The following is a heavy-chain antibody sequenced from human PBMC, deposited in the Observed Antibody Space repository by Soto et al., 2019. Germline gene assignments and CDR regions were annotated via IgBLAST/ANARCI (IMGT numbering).Heavy chain of an antibody. J-gene: IGHJ4*02. D-gene: IGHD3-16*02. Sequence: GGSLRLSCTVSGFTFTNYIMTWVRQAPGKGLEWVSSLSSGSRYVYYVDSVKGRFTISRDDAKNSVYLQMNSLRAEDAAVYYCVRGGSSRSYWGQGSRVPVSS. CDR2: LSSGSRYV. V-gene: IGHV3-21*01. CDR1: GFTFTNYI. CDR3: VRGGSSRSY.